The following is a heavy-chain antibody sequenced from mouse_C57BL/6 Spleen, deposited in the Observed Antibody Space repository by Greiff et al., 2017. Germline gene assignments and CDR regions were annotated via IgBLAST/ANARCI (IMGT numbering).Heavy chain of an antibody. V-gene: IGHV1-64*01. Sequence: QVQLQQPGAELVKPGASVKLSCKASGYTFTSYWMHWVKQRPGQGLEWIGMIHPNSGSTNYNEKFKSKATLTVDKSSSTAYMQISSLTSEDSAVYYCARERDYYYGSEDYWGQGTTLTVSS. CDR1: GYTFTSYW. CDR3: ARERDYYYGSEDY. J-gene: IGHJ2*01. D-gene: IGHD1-1*01. CDR2: IHPNSGST.